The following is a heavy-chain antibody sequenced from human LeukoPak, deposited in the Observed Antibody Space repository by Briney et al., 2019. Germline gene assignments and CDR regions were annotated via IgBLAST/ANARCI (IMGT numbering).Heavy chain of an antibody. CDR3: ARISSGTIDY. V-gene: IGHV3-48*01. CDR2: ISSSSSTI. Sequence: GGSLRLSCAASGSTFSSYEMNWVRQAPGKGLEWVSYISSSSSTIYYADSVKGRFTISRDNAKNSLYLQMNSLRAEDTAVYYCARISSGTIDYWGQGTLVTVSS. CDR1: GSTFSSYE. D-gene: IGHD6-19*01. J-gene: IGHJ4*02.